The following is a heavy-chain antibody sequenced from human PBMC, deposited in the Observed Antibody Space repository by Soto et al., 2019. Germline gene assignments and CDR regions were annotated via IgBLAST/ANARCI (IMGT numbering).Heavy chain of an antibody. V-gene: IGHV3-23*01. D-gene: IGHD3-3*01. J-gene: IGHJ4*02. CDR2: ISGSGGST. CDR1: GFTFSSYA. CDR3: AKSHPPYYDFWSGYWDGFDY. Sequence: GGSLRLSCAASGFTFSSYAMSWVRQAPGKGLEWVSAISGSGGSTYYADSVKGRFTISRDNSKNTLYLQMNSLRAEDTAVYYCAKSHPPYYDFWSGYWDGFDYWGQGTLVTVSS.